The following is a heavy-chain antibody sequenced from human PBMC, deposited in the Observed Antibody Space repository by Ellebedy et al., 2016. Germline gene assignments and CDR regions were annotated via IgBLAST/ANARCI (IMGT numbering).Heavy chain of an antibody. CDR3: ARQIYGGYREYGMDV. V-gene: IGHV5-51*01. CDR2: IYPGDSDT. D-gene: IGHD1-26*01. CDR1: GYSFTSYW. Sequence: GESLKISCKGSGYSFTSYWIGWVRQMPGKGLEWMGIIYPGDSDTRYSPSFQGQVTISADKSISTAYLQWSSLKASDTAMYYCARQIYGGYREYGMDVWGQGTTVTVSS. J-gene: IGHJ6*02.